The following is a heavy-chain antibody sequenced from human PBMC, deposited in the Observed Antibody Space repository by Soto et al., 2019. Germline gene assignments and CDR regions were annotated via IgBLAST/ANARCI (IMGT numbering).Heavy chain of an antibody. D-gene: IGHD3-9*01. CDR1: EFTFSNAW. Sequence: EVQLVESGGGLVKPGGSLRLSCAASEFTFSNAWMSWVRQAPGKGLEWVGRIKSKTDGGTTDYAAPVKGRFTISRDDSKNTLYLQMNSLKTEDTAVDYCTTEGKDYYFLTGCLEPYGMDVWGQGTTVTVSS. CDR2: IKSKTDGGTT. V-gene: IGHV3-15*01. CDR3: TTEGKDYYFLTGCLEPYGMDV. J-gene: IGHJ6*02.